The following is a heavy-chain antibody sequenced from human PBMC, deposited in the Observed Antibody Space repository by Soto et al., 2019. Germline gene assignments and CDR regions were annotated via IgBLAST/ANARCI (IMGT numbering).Heavy chain of an antibody. Sequence: SETLSLTCAVSSGSISSSNWWSWVRQPPGKGLEWIGEIYHSGSTNYNPSLKSRVTISVDKSKNQFSLKLSSVTAADTAVYYFARKTTVTTNWFDPWGQGTLVTVSS. J-gene: IGHJ5*02. CDR3: ARKTTVTTNWFDP. V-gene: IGHV4-4*02. CDR2: IYHSGST. CDR1: SGSISSSNW. D-gene: IGHD4-17*01.